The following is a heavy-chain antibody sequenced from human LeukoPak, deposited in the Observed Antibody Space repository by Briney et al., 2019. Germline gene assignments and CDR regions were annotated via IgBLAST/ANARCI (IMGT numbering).Heavy chain of an antibody. V-gene: IGHV3-30-3*01. CDR3: AREDYDYVWGRPLDY. J-gene: IGHJ4*02. D-gene: IGHD3-16*01. CDR1: GFTFSSYA. Sequence: GGSLRLSCAASGFTFSSYAMHWVRQAPGKGLEWVAVISYDGSNKYYGDSVKGRFTTSRDNSKNTLYLQMNSLRAEGTAVYYCAREDYDYVWGRPLDYWGQGTLVTVSS. CDR2: ISYDGSNK.